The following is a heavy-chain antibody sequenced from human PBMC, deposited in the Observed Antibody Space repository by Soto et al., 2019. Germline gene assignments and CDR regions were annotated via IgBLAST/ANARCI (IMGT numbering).Heavy chain of an antibody. CDR3: ARDLRGHYGP. Sequence: GGSLRLSCEGSGFNFRNFNMIWVRQAPGKGLEWVSSVSGSSSYIYYADSVKGRFTVSRDNANNLVFLQMNGLRPEDTAMYYCARDLRGHYGPWGQGTMVTVSS. D-gene: IGHD4-17*01. J-gene: IGHJ3*01. CDR1: GFNFRNFN. V-gene: IGHV3-21*06. CDR2: VSGSSSYI.